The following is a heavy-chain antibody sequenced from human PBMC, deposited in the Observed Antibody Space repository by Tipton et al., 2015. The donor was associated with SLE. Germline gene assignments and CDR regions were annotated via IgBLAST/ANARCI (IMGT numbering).Heavy chain of an antibody. Sequence: TLSLTCTVSGGSISSYYWSWIRQPPGKGLEWIGYIYYSGSTDYNPSLKSRVTISVDTSKNQFSLKLNSVPAADTAVYYCARRGALAAAGVYYYYGMDVWGQGTTVTVSS. CDR2: IYYSGST. CDR1: GGSISSYY. CDR3: ARRGALAAAGVYYYYGMDV. D-gene: IGHD6-13*01. V-gene: IGHV4-59*01. J-gene: IGHJ6*02.